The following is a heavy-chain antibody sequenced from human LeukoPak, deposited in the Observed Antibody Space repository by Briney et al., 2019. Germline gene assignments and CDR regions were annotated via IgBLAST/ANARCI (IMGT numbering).Heavy chain of an antibody. V-gene: IGHV3-23*01. J-gene: IGHJ4*02. CDR1: GFTFSSYA. Sequence: GGSLRLSCAASGFTFSSYAMSWVRQAPGKGLEWVAGLSGSGGGTNYADSVQGRFTISRDNPKNTLYPQMNSLRAEDTAVYFCAKRGVVIRVFLVGFHKEAYYFDSWGQGALVTVSS. CDR2: LSGSGGGT. D-gene: IGHD3-10*01. CDR3: AKRGVVIRVFLVGFHKEAYYFDS.